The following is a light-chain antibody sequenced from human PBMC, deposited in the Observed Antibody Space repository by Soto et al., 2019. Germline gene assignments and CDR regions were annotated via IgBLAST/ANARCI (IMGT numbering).Light chain of an antibody. J-gene: IGLJ2*01. Sequence: QSVPTQPPSVSGGPGQRVTISCTGSSSNIRAGYDVHWYQQLPGTAPKLLIYGNINRPSGVPDRFSGSKSGTSASLAITGLQAEDEADYYCQSYDSSLSGRVVFGGGTKLTVL. CDR3: QSYDSSLSGRVV. CDR1: SSNIRAGYD. V-gene: IGLV1-40*01. CDR2: GNI.